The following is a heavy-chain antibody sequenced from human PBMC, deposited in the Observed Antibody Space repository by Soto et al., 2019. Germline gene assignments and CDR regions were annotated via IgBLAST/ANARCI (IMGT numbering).Heavy chain of an antibody. CDR2: IYPGDSDT. J-gene: IGHJ4*02. V-gene: IGHV5-51*01. CDR1: GYSFINYW. D-gene: IGHD4-17*01. CDR3: ARQDGDGDYYFDY. Sequence: GESLKISCKGSGYSFINYWIGWVRQMPGKGLEWIGIIYPGDSDTKYSPSFQGQVTISVDKSISTAYLQWNNLKASDTATYYCARQDGDGDYYFDYWGQGTLVTVSS.